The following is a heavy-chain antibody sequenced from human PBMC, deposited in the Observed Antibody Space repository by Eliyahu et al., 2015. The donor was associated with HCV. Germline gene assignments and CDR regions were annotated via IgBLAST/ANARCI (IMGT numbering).Heavy chain of an antibody. Sequence: QVQLKESGPGHVKPSETLSLRCSVSGGSISSDDNYWGWIRQPPGKGLEWISSFHSSGSTYYTPSLKSRAIISVDMSKNQVSLELRSVTAADTAVYYCARHLPTSPLAPFSSSSVFDSWGQGILVTVSS. V-gene: IGHV4-39*01. CDR3: ARHLPTSPLAPFSSSSVFDS. D-gene: IGHD6-6*01. CDR1: GGSISSDDNY. CDR2: FHSSGST. J-gene: IGHJ4*02.